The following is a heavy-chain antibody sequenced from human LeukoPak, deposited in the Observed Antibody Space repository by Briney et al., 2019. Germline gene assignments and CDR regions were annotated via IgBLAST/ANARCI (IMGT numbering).Heavy chain of an antibody. V-gene: IGHV3-30*04. D-gene: IGHD1-26*01. CDR3: ARIVGATFDP. Sequence: GRSLRLSCAASGFTFSSYAMHWVRQAPGKGLEWVAVISYDGSNKYYADSVKGRFTISRDNSKNTLYLQMNSLRAEDTAVYYCARIVGATFDPWGQGTLVTVSS. J-gene: IGHJ5*02. CDR2: ISYDGSNK. CDR1: GFTFSSYA.